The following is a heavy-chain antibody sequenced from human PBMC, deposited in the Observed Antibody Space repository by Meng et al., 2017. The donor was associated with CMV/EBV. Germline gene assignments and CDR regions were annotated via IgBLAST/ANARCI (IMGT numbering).Heavy chain of an antibody. D-gene: IGHD6-13*01. J-gene: IGHJ4*02. Sequence: GGFLRPSCAASGFTFSSYAMRWVRQAPGKGLEWVAVISYDGSNKYYADSVKGRFTISRDNSKNTLYLQMNSLRAEDPSVYYCARVAAAVKYYFDYWGQGTLVTVSS. CDR3: ARVAAAVKYYFDY. CDR1: GFTFSSYA. V-gene: IGHV3-30*04. CDR2: ISYDGSNK.